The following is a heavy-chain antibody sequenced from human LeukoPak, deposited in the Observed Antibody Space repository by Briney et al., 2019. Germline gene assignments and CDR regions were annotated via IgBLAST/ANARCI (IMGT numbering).Heavy chain of an antibody. Sequence: GASVKVSCKASGYTFTGYYMHWVRQAPGQGLEWMGWINPNSGGTNYAQKFQGRVTMTRDTSISAAYMELSRLRSDDTAVYYCARDYRDGSGSWTSLRYMDVWGKGTTVTVSS. CDR1: GYTFTGYY. CDR3: ARDYRDGSGSWTSLRYMDV. J-gene: IGHJ6*03. CDR2: INPNSGGT. V-gene: IGHV1-2*02. D-gene: IGHD3-10*01.